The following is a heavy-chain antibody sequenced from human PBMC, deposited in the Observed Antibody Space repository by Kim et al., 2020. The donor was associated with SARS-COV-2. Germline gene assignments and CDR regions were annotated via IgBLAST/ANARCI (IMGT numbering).Heavy chain of an antibody. Sequence: GGSLRLSCAASGFTFSSYAMHWVRQAPGKGLEWVAVISYDGSNKYYADSVKGRFTISRDNSKNTLYLQMNSLRAEDTAVYYCARVQSSSSWYPPLNYYYYGMDVGGQGTTVTVSS. D-gene: IGHD6-13*01. J-gene: IGHJ6*02. CDR3: ARVQSSSSWYPPLNYYYYGMDV. CDR1: GFTFSSYA. V-gene: IGHV3-30-3*01. CDR2: ISYDGSNK.